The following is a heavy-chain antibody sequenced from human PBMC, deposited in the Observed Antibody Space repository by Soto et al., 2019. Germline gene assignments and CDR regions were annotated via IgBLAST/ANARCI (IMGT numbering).Heavy chain of an antibody. V-gene: IGHV4-31*03. CDR1: GGSISSTTSY. CDR2: IYYTGDT. D-gene: IGHD3-16*01. J-gene: IGHJ4*02. CDR3: AREGGDGVDY. Sequence: QVQLQESGPGLVKPSQTLSLTCNVSGGSISSTTSYWSWIRQHPGEGLEWIGYIYYTGDTHYNPSLKSRVTISVDTSEDHFSLKLTSVTVADTAVYYCAREGGDGVDYWGQGTLVTVSS.